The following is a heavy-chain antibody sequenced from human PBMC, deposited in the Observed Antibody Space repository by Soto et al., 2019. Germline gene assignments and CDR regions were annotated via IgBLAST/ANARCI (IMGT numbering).Heavy chain of an antibody. D-gene: IGHD2-15*01. V-gene: IGHV4-31*03. CDR1: GSSISSGAHY. Sequence: QVQLQESGPRLVKPSQTLSLTCTVSGSSISSGAHYWSWIRQNSGKGLEWIGYIYYSGNTNYNPSLQSRVIISVDTSKNQFSLKLSSVTAGDTAVYYCARWVAGLYYGMDVWGQGATVTVSS. J-gene: IGHJ6*02. CDR3: ARWVAGLYYGMDV. CDR2: IYYSGNT.